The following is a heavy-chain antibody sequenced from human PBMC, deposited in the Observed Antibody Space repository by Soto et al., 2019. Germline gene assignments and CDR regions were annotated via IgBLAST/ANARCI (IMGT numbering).Heavy chain of an antibody. D-gene: IGHD3-3*01. Sequence: SETLSLTCTVSGGSISSYYWSWIRQPAGKGLEWIGRIYTSGSTNYNPSLKSRVTMSVDTSKNQFSLKLSSVTAADTAVYYCARVYYDFWSGYSNSPDYGMDVWGQGTTVTVSS. V-gene: IGHV4-4*07. J-gene: IGHJ6*02. CDR1: GGSISSYY. CDR3: ARVYYDFWSGYSNSPDYGMDV. CDR2: IYTSGST.